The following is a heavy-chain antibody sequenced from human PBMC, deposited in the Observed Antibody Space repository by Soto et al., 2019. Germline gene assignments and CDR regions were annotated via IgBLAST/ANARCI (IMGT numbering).Heavy chain of an antibody. CDR3: ARGQGGFHYYYYGMDV. V-gene: IGHV3-74*01. J-gene: IGHJ6*02. Sequence: GGSLRLSCAASGFTFSSYWMHWVRQAPGKGLVWVSRINSDGSSTSYADSVKGRFTISRDNAKNTLYLQMNSLRAEDTAVYYCARGQGGFHYYYYGMDVWGQGTTVTVSS. CDR2: INSDGSST. CDR1: GFTFSSYW. D-gene: IGHD3-16*01.